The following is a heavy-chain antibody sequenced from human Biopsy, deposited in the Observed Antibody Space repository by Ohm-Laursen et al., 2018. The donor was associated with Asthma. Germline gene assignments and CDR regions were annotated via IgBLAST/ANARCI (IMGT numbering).Heavy chain of an antibody. J-gene: IGHJ5*02. CDR2: VSHTGST. CDR1: GGSIRSHD. D-gene: IGHD2-15*01. CDR3: ARLADCSGGACYPYGWFDP. V-gene: IGHV4-59*11. Sequence: SQTLSLTCSVSGGSIRSHDWTWIRLPPGKGLEYIGDVSHTGSTNYNPSLKSRVTMSLDTSKSQFSLRLTSVTPADTAVYYCARLADCSGGACYPYGWFDPWGQGTRVTVSS.